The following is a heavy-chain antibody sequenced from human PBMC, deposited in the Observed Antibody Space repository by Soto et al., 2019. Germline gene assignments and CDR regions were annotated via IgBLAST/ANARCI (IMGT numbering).Heavy chain of an antibody. J-gene: IGHJ6*02. Sequence: GGSLRLSCAASGFTVSSNYMSWVRQAPGKGLEWVSVIYSGGSTYYADSVKGRFTISRDNSKNTLYLQMNSLGAEDTAVYYCARDFPLYYYYYGMDVWGQGTTVTVSS. CDR1: GFTVSSNY. CDR2: IYSGGST. CDR3: ARDFPLYYYYYGMDV. V-gene: IGHV3-53*01.